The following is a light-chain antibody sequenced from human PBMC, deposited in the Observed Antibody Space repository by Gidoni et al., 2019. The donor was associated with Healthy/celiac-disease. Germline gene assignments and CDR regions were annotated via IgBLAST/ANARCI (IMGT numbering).Light chain of an antibody. V-gene: IGLV3-1*01. Sequence: SYELTQPPSASVSPGQTASITCSGDNLGDKYACWYQQKPGQAPVLVIYQDSKRPSGIPERFSGSNSGNTATLTISGTQALDEADYYSQGWDRSTMVFGGGTKLTVL. CDR2: QDS. J-gene: IGLJ3*02. CDR1: NLGDKY. CDR3: QGWDRSTMV.